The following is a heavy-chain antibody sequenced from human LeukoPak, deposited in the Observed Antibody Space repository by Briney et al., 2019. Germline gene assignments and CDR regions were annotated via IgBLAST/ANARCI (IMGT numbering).Heavy chain of an antibody. CDR3: ARQPSGSLGDY. V-gene: IGHV4-39*01. D-gene: IGHD1-26*01. CDR1: GGSISSNSYY. CDR2: IDNTGTP. J-gene: IGHJ4*02. Sequence: PSETLSLTCTVSGGSISSNSYYWGWIPQPPGKGREWLGYIDNTGTPNYTPSLKSQVALSVDTSKNQFSLNLSSVTAADTAVYYCARQPSGSLGDYWGQGTLVIVSS.